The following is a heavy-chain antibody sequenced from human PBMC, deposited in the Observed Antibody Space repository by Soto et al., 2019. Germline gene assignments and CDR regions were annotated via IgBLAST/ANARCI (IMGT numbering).Heavy chain of an antibody. D-gene: IGHD1-1*01. J-gene: IGHJ5*02. CDR1: GGSISSYY. Sequence: SETLSLTCTVSGGSISSYYWSWIRQPPGKGLEWIGYIYYSGSTNYNPSLKSRVTISVDTSKNQFSLKLSSVTAADTAVYYCARSRPEQETYSWFDPWGQGTLVTVSS. CDR2: IYYSGST. V-gene: IGHV4-59*01. CDR3: ARSRPEQETYSWFDP.